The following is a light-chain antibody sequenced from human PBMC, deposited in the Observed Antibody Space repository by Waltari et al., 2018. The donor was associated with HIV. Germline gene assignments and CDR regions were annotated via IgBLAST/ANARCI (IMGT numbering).Light chain of an antibody. V-gene: IGLV8-61*01. J-gene: IGLJ2*01. CDR2: ITN. Sequence: QTVVTQEPSFSVSPGGTVTLTCGFSSRPCPTSYYPSWYQLTPGQTPRTLIYITNTRSSGVPDRFSGSILGIKAALTITGAQADDESVYFCALYMGSGIVVFGGGTKLTVL. CDR1: SRPCPTSYY. CDR3: ALYMGSGIVV.